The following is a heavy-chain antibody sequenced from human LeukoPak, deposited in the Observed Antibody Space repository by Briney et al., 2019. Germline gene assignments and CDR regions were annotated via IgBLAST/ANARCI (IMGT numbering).Heavy chain of an antibody. J-gene: IGHJ6*03. CDR3: ARETRESYYYYYMDA. V-gene: IGHV1-2*02. CDR2: INPNSGGT. Sequence: ASVKVSCKASGYTFTGYYMHWVRQAPGQGLEWMGWINPNSGGTNYAQKFQGRVTMTRDTSISTAYMELSRLRSDDTAVYYCARETRESYYYYYMDAWGKGTTVTVSS. CDR1: GYTFTGYY.